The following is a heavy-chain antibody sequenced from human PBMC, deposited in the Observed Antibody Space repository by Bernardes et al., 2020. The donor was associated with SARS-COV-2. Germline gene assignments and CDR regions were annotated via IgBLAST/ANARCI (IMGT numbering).Heavy chain of an antibody. CDR2: VSAYNGDT. D-gene: IGHD3-10*01. V-gene: IGHV1-18*01. J-gene: IGHJ4*02. CDR3: ARDRRLVKDYYGTYYFEY. CDR1: GYSFNNYG. Sequence: ASVKVSCKASGYSFNNYGISWVRQAPGQGLEWVGWVSAYNGDTEFAQKVQGRVTMTTDTTTSTAYMELRSLRSDDTAVYYCARDRRLVKDYYGTYYFEYWGQGTLITVSS.